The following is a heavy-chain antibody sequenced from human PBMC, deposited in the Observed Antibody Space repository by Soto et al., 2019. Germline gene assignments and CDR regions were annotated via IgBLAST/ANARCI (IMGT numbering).Heavy chain of an antibody. J-gene: IGHJ4*02. CDR1: GGSFSGYY. Sequence: PSETLSLTCAVYGGSFSGYYWSWIRQPPGKGLEWIGEINHSGSTNYNPSLKSRVTISVDTSKNQFSLKLSSVTAADTAVYYCARGGKYSSSWYYFYLDYWGQGTLVTVSS. D-gene: IGHD6-13*01. CDR2: INHSGST. CDR3: ARGGKYSSSWYYFYLDY. V-gene: IGHV4-34*01.